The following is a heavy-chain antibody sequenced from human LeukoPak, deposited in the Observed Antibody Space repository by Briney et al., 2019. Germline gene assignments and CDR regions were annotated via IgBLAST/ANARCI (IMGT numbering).Heavy chain of an antibody. D-gene: IGHD6-13*01. CDR3: ARDFPTGSWDAFDI. CDR2: IYYSGST. J-gene: IGHJ3*02. CDR1: GGSISSSSYY. Sequence: SETLSLTCTVSGGSISSSSYYWGWIRQPPGKGLEWIGSIYYSGSTYYNPSLMSRVTISVDTSKNQFSLKLSSVTAADTAVYYCARDFPTGSWDAFDIWGQGTMVTVSS. V-gene: IGHV4-39*02.